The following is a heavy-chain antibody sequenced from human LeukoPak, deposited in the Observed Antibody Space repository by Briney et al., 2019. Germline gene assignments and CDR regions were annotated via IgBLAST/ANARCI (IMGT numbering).Heavy chain of an antibody. CDR1: GYTFTDYY. J-gene: IGHJ4*02. Sequence: ASVKASCKASGYTFTDYYMHWVRPAPGQGVEGMGWINHNSGGTNYAQKFQGRVTMTRDTSISTAYMKLSRLRSDDTAVYYCARDQKGKFHFDYWGQGTLVTVSS. CDR3: ARDQKGKFHFDY. CDR2: INHNSGGT. V-gene: IGHV1-2*02.